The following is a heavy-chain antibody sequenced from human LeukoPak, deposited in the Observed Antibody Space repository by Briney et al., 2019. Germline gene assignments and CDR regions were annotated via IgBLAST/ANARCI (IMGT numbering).Heavy chain of an antibody. CDR1: GGSISNFY. CDR2: IYYSGST. V-gene: IGHV4-59*01. CDR3: ARRRGSGSTQVFDY. Sequence: SETLSLTCTVSGGSISNFYWNWIRQPAGKGLEWIGYIYYSGSTNYNPSLKSRVTISVDTSKNQFSLKLSSVTAADTAVYYCARRRGSGSTQVFDYWGQGTLVTVSS. D-gene: IGHD6-19*01. J-gene: IGHJ4*02.